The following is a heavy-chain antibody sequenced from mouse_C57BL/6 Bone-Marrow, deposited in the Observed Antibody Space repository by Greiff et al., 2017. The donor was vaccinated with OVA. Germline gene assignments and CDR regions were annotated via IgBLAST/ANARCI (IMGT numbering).Heavy chain of an antibody. J-gene: IGHJ4*01. V-gene: IGHV3-6*01. CDR3: ARASYYYGRGYAMDY. CDR2: ISYDGSN. CDR1: GYSITSGYY. D-gene: IGHD1-1*01. Sequence: EVQLQQSGPGLVKPSQSLSLTCSVTGYSITSGYYWNWIRQFPGNKLEWMGYISYDGSNNYNPSLKNRISITRDTSKNQFFLKLNSVTTEDTATYYCARASYYYGRGYAMDYWGQGTSVTVSS.